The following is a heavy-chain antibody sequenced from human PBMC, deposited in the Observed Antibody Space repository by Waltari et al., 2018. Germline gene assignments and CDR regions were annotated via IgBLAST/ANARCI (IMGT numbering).Heavy chain of an antibody. V-gene: IGHV1-2*02. CDR3: ARDVGKYGDNWYFDV. D-gene: IGHD4-17*01. Sequence: QAQLVQSGAEVREPGASVRVSCKASGYSFTAHYMHWVRQAPGQGPEWMGFSDTTIGGREYAQTFQGRVTMTRDTSISTVYMELFRLRVDDTAVYYCARDVGKYGDNWYFDVWGRGTLVVVSS. CDR1: GYSFTAHY. CDR2: SDTTIGGR. J-gene: IGHJ2*01.